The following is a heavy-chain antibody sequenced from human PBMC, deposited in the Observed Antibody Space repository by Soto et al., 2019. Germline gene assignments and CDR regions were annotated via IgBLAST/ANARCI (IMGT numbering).Heavy chain of an antibody. D-gene: IGHD2-8*01. V-gene: IGHV1-18*01. CDR1: GYTFSSYS. Sequence: QIQMVQSGAEVKQPGASVKISCKTSGYTFSSYSINWVRQAPGQGLEWMAWISTNSGNTHYAERVQGRVNVTLDKSARTAFMEMWGLTSDDTAVYFCARDNGYYDFWGQGTLVTVSS. CDR3: ARDNGYYDF. J-gene: IGHJ4*02. CDR2: ISTNSGNT.